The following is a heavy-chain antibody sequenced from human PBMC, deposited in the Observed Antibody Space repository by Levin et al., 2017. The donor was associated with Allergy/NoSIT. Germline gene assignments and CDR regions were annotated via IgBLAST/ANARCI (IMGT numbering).Heavy chain of an antibody. D-gene: IGHD2-2*03. J-gene: IGHJ4*02. CDR3: AREDGSTFDF. Sequence: SETLSLTCTVSGGSISGGGYHWTWIRQHPEKGLEWIGYIYYSGSTFYNPSLKSRLMISVDTSKNQFSLNVSSVTDADTAVYYCAREDGSTFDFWGQGALVTVAS. CDR2: IYYSGST. CDR1: GGSISGGGYH. V-gene: IGHV4-31*03.